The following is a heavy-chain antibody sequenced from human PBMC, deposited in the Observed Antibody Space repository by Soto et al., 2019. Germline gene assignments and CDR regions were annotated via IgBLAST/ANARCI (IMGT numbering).Heavy chain of an antibody. CDR3: ARESEDLTSNFDY. CDR1: GVIVTRYS. Sequence: GGSLRLSCAASGVIVTRYSMNWVRQAPGKGLEWVSSISSTTNYIYYGDSMKGRFTISRDNAKNSLYLEMNSLRAEDTAVYYCARESEDLTSNFDYWGQGTRVTVS. CDR2: ISSTTNYI. J-gene: IGHJ4*02. V-gene: IGHV3-21*06.